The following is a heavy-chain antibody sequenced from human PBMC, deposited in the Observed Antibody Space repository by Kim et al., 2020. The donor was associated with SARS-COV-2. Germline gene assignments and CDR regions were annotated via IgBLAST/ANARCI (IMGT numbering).Heavy chain of an antibody. V-gene: IGHV4-34*01. J-gene: IGHJ4*02. CDR2: NNHSGST. CDR3: ARDRVLRYFDWSHPLNFDY. Sequence: SETLSLTCAVYGGSFSGYYWSWIRQPPGKGLEWIGENNHSGSTNYNPSLKSRVTISVDTSKNQFSLKLSSVTAADTAVYYCARDRVLRYFDWSHPLNFDYWGQGTLVTVSS. CDR1: GGSFSGYY. D-gene: IGHD3-9*01.